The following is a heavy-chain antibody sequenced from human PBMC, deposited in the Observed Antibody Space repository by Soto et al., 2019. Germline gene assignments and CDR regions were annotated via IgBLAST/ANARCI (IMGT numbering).Heavy chain of an antibody. D-gene: IGHD1-1*01. Sequence: QEQLVESGGRVVQPGRSLRLSCAASGFTFSSYGMHWVRQAPGKGLEWVAVIWYDGSNKYYADSVKGRFTISRDNSKNTLYLQMNSLRAEDTAVYYCARPTSDFDYWGQGTLVTVSS. V-gene: IGHV3-33*01. CDR2: IWYDGSNK. J-gene: IGHJ4*02. CDR3: ARPTSDFDY. CDR1: GFTFSSYG.